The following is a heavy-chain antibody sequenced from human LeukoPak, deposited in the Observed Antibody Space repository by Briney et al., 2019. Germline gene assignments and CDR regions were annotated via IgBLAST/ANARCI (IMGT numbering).Heavy chain of an antibody. CDR1: GFTFSSYS. V-gene: IGHV3-48*01. J-gene: IGHJ4*02. D-gene: IGHD1-7*01. CDR2: ISSSSSTI. CDR3: ARDNWNYALPFDY. Sequence: GESLKISCAASGFTFSSYSMNWVRQAPGKGLEWVSYISSSSSTIYYADSVKGRFTISRDNAKNSLYLQMNSLRAEDTAVYYCARDNWNYALPFDYWGQGTLVTVSS.